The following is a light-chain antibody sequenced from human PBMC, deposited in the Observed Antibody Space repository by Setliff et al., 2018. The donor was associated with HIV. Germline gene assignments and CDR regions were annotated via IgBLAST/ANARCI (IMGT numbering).Light chain of an antibody. J-gene: IGLJ1*01. CDR2: EVS. V-gene: IGLV2-14*01. Sequence: QSVLTQPASVSGSPGQSITMSCTGTSSDVGGYNYVSWYQHHPGKAPKLMIYEVSNRPSGVSNRFSGSKSGNTASLTISGLQAEDEADYYCTSYSSRSTPYVFGTGTKVTV. CDR3: TSYSSRSTPYV. CDR1: SSDVGGYNY.